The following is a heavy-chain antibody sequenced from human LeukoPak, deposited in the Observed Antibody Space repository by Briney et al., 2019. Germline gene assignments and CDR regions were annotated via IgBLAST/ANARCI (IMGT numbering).Heavy chain of an antibody. CDR1: GGTFSSYT. V-gene: IGHV1-69*04. CDR2: IIPILGIA. CDR3: ARDLPDIVVVPAAIFDP. Sequence: SVKVSCKASGGTFSSYTISWVRQAPGQGLEWMGRIIPILGIANYAQKFQGRVTITADKSTSTAYMELSSLRSEDTAVYYCARDLPDIVVVPAAIFDPWGQGTLVSVSS. D-gene: IGHD2-2*01. J-gene: IGHJ5*02.